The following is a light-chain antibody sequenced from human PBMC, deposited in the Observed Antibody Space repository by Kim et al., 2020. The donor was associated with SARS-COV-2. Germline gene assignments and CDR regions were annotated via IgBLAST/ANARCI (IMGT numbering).Light chain of an antibody. J-gene: IGKJ1*01. CDR3: QQYNSYSGT. Sequence: SSVGDRVTITCRTSQSISSWLAWYQQKPGKAPKLLIYDASSLESGVPSRFSGSGSGTEFTLTISSLQPDDFATYYCQQYNSYSGTFGQGTKVDIK. V-gene: IGKV1-5*01. CDR2: DAS. CDR1: QSISSW.